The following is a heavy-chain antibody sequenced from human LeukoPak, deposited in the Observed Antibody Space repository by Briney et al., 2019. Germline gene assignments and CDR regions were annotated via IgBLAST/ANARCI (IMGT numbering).Heavy chain of an antibody. CDR1: GFTFNNYW. CDR2: IKQDGSEK. V-gene: IGHV3-7*05. D-gene: IGHD3-10*01. CDR3: VRGATYYYGAGTFDY. Sequence: GGSLRLSCAASGFTFNNYWMNWVRKAPGKGLEWVANIKQDGSEKYCVDSVKGRFTISRDNAKNSLYLQMNSLRAEDTAVYYCVRGATYYYGAGTFDYWGQGTLVTVSS. J-gene: IGHJ4*02.